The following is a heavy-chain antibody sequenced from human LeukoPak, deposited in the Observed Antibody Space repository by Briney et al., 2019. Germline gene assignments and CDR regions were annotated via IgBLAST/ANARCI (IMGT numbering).Heavy chain of an antibody. CDR2: IYYSGST. D-gene: IGHD2-2*01. J-gene: IGHJ5*02. Sequence: SETLSLTCTVSGGSISSSSYYWGWIRQPPGKGLEWIGSIYYSGSTYYNPSLKGRVTISVDTSKNQFSLKLSSVTAADTAVYYCARCWRVPAAIWFDPWGQGTLVTVSS. V-gene: IGHV4-39*01. CDR3: ARCWRVPAAIWFDP. CDR1: GGSISSSSYY.